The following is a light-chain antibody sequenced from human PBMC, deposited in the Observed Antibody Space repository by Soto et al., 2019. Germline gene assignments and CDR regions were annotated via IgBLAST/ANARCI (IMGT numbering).Light chain of an antibody. Sequence: QSVLAQPASVSGSPGQSITISCTGTSSDVGAYNSVSWYQQHPHRAPQVIIDKGTQRPSGVSNRFSGSTSGNAASLTISALQADDEADYFCCSSAPESTYVFGTGTKVTVL. CDR3: CSSAPESTYV. CDR2: KGT. CDR1: SSDVGAYNS. V-gene: IGLV2-23*01. J-gene: IGLJ1*01.